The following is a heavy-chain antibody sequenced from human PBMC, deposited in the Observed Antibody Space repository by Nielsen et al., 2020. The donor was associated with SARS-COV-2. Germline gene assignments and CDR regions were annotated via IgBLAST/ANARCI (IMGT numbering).Heavy chain of an antibody. D-gene: IGHD3-3*01. CDR2: INAGNGNT. Sequence: ASVKVSCKASGYTFINYAMHWVRQAPGQRLEWMGWINAGNGNTKYSQKFQGRVTITRDTSASTAYMELSSLRSEDTAVYYCARSLLDFWSGNFDYWGQGTLVTVSS. CDR1: GYTFINYA. V-gene: IGHV1-3*01. CDR3: ARSLLDFWSGNFDY. J-gene: IGHJ4*02.